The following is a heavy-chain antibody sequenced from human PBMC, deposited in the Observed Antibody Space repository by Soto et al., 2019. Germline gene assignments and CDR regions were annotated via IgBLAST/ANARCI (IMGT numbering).Heavy chain of an antibody. CDR1: GYTFTRNG. CDR3: ARGGGYGGYDLRPSYYGMDV. V-gene: IGHV1-18*01. J-gene: IGHJ6*02. Sequence: ASVKVSCKTSGYTFTRNGISWVRQAPGQGLEWMGWISPKSGSIKYAQKFQGRVIMTTDTSTSTAYMELSSLRSEDTAVYYCARGGGYGGYDLRPSYYGMDVWGQGTTVTVSS. CDR2: ISPKSGSI. D-gene: IGHD5-12*01.